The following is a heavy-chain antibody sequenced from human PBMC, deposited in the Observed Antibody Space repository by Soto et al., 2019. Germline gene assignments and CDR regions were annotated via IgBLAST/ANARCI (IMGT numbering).Heavy chain of an antibody. CDR3: ARDLPAAMSFVY. V-gene: IGHV1-18*01. J-gene: IGHJ4*02. Sequence: ASVKVSRKASGYTFTSYGISWVPQAPGQGLEWKGRISAYNGNTNYAQKLQGRVTMTTDTSTSTAYMELRSLRSDDTAVYYCARDLPAAMSFVYWGQGTLVTVSS. CDR1: GYTFTSYG. CDR2: ISAYNGNT. D-gene: IGHD2-2*01.